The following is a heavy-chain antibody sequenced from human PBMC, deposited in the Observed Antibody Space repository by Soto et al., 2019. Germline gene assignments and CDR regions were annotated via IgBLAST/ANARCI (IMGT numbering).Heavy chain of an antibody. CDR3: AWSIVVVTAADY. CDR1: GYTFTSYA. CDR2: INAGNGNT. Sequence: QVQLVQSGAEVKKPGASVKVSCKASGYTFTSYAMHWVRQAPGQRLEWMGWINAGNGNTKYSQKFQGRVTITRDTSASTDYMELSSLRSEDTAVYYCAWSIVVVTAADYWGQGTLVTVSS. J-gene: IGHJ4*02. V-gene: IGHV1-3*01. D-gene: IGHD2-21*02.